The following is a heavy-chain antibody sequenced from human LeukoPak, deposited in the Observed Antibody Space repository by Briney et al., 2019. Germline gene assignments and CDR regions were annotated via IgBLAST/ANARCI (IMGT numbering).Heavy chain of an antibody. CDR1: GFTFSSYW. Sequence: GGSLRLSCAASGFTFSSYWMSWVRQAPGKGLEWEANIKQDGSEKYYADSVKGRFTISRDNAKNSLYLQMNSLRAEDTAVYYCAREWYDYGGNSGDAYGYCGQGTLVTVSS. CDR2: IKQDGSEK. CDR3: AREWYDYGGNSGDAYGY. D-gene: IGHD4-23*01. V-gene: IGHV3-7*01. J-gene: IGHJ4*02.